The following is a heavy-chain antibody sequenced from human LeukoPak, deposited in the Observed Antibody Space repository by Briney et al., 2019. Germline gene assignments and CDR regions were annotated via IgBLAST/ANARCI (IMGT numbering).Heavy chain of an antibody. J-gene: IGHJ3*02. D-gene: IGHD3-10*01. CDR3: ARRSGDRAFDI. V-gene: IGHV3-9*03. CDR1: GFSFSYHD. CDR2: ISWNSGDL. Sequence: GGSLRLSCAASGFSFSYHDMHWVRQAPGKGLEWVSGISWNSGDLIYADSVKGRFTISRDNAKNSLYLQMNSPRLEDMALYYCARRSGDRAFDIWGQGTMVTVSS.